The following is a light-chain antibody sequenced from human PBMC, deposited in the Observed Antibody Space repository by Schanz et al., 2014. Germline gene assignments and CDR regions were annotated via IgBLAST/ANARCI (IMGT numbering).Light chain of an antibody. J-gene: IGLJ1*01. V-gene: IGLV1-44*01. CDR1: SSNIGSNT. Sequence: QSVLTQPPSASGTPGQRVTMSCSGSSSNIGSNTVNWYQQLPGTAPKLLVYSDNQRPSGVPDRFSVAKSGTSASLAISGLRSEDEADYYCAAWDDSLSGYVFGTGTKLTV. CDR3: AAWDDSLSGYV. CDR2: SDN.